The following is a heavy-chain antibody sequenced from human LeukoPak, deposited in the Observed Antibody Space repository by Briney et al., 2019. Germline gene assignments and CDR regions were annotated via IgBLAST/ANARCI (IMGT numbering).Heavy chain of an antibody. CDR2: ISGSGGST. V-gene: IGHV3-23*01. J-gene: IGHJ3*02. D-gene: IGHD3-22*01. CDR3: ARSSNYDSSTPVVWAFDI. CDR1: GFTFSSYA. Sequence: PGGSLRPSCAASGFTFSSYAMSWVRQAPGKGLEWVSAISGSGGSTYYADSVKGRFTISRDNAKNSLYLQMNSLRAEDTAVYYCARSSNYDSSTPVVWAFDIWGQGTMVTVSS.